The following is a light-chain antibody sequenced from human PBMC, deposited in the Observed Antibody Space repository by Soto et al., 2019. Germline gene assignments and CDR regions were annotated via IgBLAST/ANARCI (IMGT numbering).Light chain of an antibody. J-gene: IGLJ1*01. V-gene: IGLV2-8*01. CDR3: SSYAGSNIHYV. CDR1: SNDIGGYNY. CDR2: EVS. Sequence: QSALTQPPSASGSPGQSVTISCTGTSNDIGGYNYVSWYQQHPGKAPKLMICEVSKRPSGVPDRFSGSKSGSTASLTVSGLQAEDEADYYCSSYAGSNIHYVFGTGTKLTVL.